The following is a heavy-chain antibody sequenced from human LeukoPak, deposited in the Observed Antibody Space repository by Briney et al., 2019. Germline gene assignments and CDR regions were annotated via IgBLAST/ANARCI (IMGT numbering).Heavy chain of an antibody. D-gene: IGHD1-14*01. CDR1: GFTFSTYA. V-gene: IGHV3-30*18. J-gene: IGHJ4*02. CDR2: VSGDGDGK. Sequence: GGSLRLSCAASGFTFSTYAMHWVRQAPGRGLEWVAVVSGDGDGKYYVDSVKGRFTISRDNSRNTLYLQMNSLRAEDTAVYYCAKEQYPGYFDFWGQGTLVTVSA. CDR3: AKEQYPGYFDF.